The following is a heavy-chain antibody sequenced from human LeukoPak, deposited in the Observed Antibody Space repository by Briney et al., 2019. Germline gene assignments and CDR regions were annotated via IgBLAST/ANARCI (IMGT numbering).Heavy chain of an antibody. J-gene: IGHJ4*02. Sequence: SETLSLTCAVYGGSFSGYYWSWIRQPPGKGLEWIGEINHSGSTNYNPSLKSRVTISVDTSKNQFSLKLSSVTAADTAVYYCARHALGETHYRWGQGTLVTVSS. CDR1: GGSFSGYY. D-gene: IGHD3-10*01. CDR3: ARHALGETHYR. V-gene: IGHV4-34*01. CDR2: INHSGST.